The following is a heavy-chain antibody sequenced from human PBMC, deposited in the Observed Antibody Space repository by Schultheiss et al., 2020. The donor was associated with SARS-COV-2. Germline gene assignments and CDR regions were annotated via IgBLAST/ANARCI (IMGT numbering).Heavy chain of an antibody. J-gene: IGHJ4*02. CDR1: GFTFSSYA. CDR3: ASAPEYGDYSYYFDY. Sequence: GGSLRLSCAASGFTFSSYAMHWVRQAPGKGLEWVSGISWNSGSIGYADSVKGRFTISRDNAKNSLYLQMNSLRAEDTAVYYCASAPEYGDYSYYFDYWGQGTLVTVSS. CDR2: ISWNSGSI. D-gene: IGHD4-17*01. V-gene: IGHV3-48*01.